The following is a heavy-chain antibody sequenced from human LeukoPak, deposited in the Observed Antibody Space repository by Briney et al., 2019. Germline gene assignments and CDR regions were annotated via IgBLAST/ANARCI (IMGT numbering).Heavy chain of an antibody. D-gene: IGHD6-19*01. CDR3: VKDISVLATGWYFFDY. CDR2: ISSTGSNT. V-gene: IGHV3-64D*06. Sequence: PGGSLRLSCSASGFTFTTYAMHWVRQAPGKGLEYVSAISSTGSNTYYADSVKGRFTISRDNSKNTLYLQMGSLRAEDTAMYYCVKDISVLATGWYFFDYWGQGTLVTVSS. J-gene: IGHJ4*02. CDR1: GFTFTTYA.